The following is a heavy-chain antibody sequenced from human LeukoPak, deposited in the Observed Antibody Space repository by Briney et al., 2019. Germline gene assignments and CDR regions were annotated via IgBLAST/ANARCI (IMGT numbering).Heavy chain of an antibody. V-gene: IGHV3-23*01. D-gene: IGHD6-19*01. Sequence: GGSLRLSCAASGFTFSNYVMTWVRQAPGKGLEWVSGMSASGGSTFYADSVKGRFTISRDNSKNTLYLQMNSLRAEDTAVYYCASSSSGWYKFDYWGQGTLVTVSS. CDR3: ASSSSGWYKFDY. CDR1: GFTFSNYV. J-gene: IGHJ4*02. CDR2: MSASGGST.